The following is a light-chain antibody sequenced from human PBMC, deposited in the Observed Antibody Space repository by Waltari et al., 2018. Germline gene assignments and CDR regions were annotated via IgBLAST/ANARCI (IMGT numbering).Light chain of an antibody. CDR1: NSDVGAYNY. CDR3: SSYAHNSHFV. Sequence: QSVLPQPPSATGSPGQSVTFSFTVTNSDVGAYNYVSWYQQHPGKVPKLLIYEVTKRPSAVPDRLAGSMCGNTDSLTVAGLQADDGADYYCSSYAHNSHFVFGPGTKVTVL. V-gene: IGLV2-8*01. CDR2: EVT. J-gene: IGLJ1*01.